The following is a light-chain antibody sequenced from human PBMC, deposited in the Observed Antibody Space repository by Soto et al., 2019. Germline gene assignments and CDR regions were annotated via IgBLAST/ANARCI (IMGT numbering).Light chain of an antibody. CDR2: GAS. CDR1: QSVSNN. CDR3: QQYNNWPLSIT. Sequence: EIVMTQSPATLSVSAGERGTLSCRTSQSVSNNLAWYQQKPGQAPRLLIYGASTRATGIPARFSGSGSGTEFTLTISSLQSEDFAVYYCQQYNNWPLSITFGQGTRLEI. V-gene: IGKV3-15*01. J-gene: IGKJ5*01.